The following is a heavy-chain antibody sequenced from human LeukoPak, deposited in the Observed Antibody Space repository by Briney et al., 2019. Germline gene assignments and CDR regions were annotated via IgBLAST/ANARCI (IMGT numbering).Heavy chain of an antibody. D-gene: IGHD5-24*01. CDR1: GYTFTSYG. CDR2: ISAYNGNT. J-gene: IGHJ4*02. CDR3: ARDAGDGYNPPTKN. V-gene: IGHV1-18*01. Sequence: GAPVKVSCKASGYTFTSYGISWVRQAPGQGLEWMGWISAYNGNTNYAQKLQGRVTMTTDTSTSTAYMELRSLRSDDTAVYYCARDAGDGYNPPTKNWGQGTLVTVSS.